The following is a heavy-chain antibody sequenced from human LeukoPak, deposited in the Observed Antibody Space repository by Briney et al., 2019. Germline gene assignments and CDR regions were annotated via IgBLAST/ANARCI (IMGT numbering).Heavy chain of an antibody. CDR3: ARGQQQLVPLGY. J-gene: IGHJ4*02. V-gene: IGHV4-59*01. CDR2: IYYSGST. D-gene: IGHD6-13*01. Sequence: SETLSPTCTVSGGSISSYYWSWIRQPPGKGLEWIGYIYYSGSTNYNPSLKSRVTISVDTSKNQFSLKLSSVTAADTAVYYCARGQQQLVPLGYWGQGTLVTVSS. CDR1: GGSISSYY.